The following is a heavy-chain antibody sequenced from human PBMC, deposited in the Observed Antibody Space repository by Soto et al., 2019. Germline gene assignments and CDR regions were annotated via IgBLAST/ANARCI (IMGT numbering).Heavy chain of an antibody. CDR3: AREGTTVDSYYYYGMDV. CDR1: GGFISSYY. D-gene: IGHD1-1*01. J-gene: IGHJ6*02. Sequence: QVQLQESGPGLVKPSETLSLTCTVSGGFISSYYWSWIRQPPGKGLEWIGYIYYSGSTNYNPSLKSRVTISVDTSKNQFSLKLSSVTAADTAVYYCAREGTTVDSYYYYGMDVWGQGTTVTVSS. CDR2: IYYSGST. V-gene: IGHV4-59*01.